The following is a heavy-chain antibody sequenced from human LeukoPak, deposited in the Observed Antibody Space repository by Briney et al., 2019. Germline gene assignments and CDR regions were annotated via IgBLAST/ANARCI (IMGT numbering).Heavy chain of an antibody. CDR3: ARSGDIVVSDWFDP. D-gene: IGHD2-2*01. CDR2: IIPIFGTA. Sequence: SVTVSCKASGGTFSSYAISWVRQAPGQGPEWMGGIIPIFGTANYAQKFQGRVTIITDESTSTAYMELSSLRSEDTAVYYCARSGDIVVSDWFDPWGQGTLVTVSS. J-gene: IGHJ5*02. V-gene: IGHV1-69*05. CDR1: GGTFSSYA.